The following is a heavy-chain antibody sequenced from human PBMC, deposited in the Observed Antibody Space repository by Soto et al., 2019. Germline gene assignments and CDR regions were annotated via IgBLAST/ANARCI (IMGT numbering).Heavy chain of an antibody. CDR3: ASSTAFGVIALTSKTWFDP. Sequence: QVHLIQSGAEVKKPGSSVKVSCKASGGTFNNYAFSWVRQAPGQGLEWMGGIIPVFSATHYAQNFPGRVTTSADESTKTVYLDLSSLRSDDTAVYFCASSTAFGVIALTSKTWFDPWGQGTLVIVSS. CDR2: IIPVFSAT. CDR1: GGTFNNYA. D-gene: IGHD3-3*01. V-gene: IGHV1-69*01. J-gene: IGHJ5*02.